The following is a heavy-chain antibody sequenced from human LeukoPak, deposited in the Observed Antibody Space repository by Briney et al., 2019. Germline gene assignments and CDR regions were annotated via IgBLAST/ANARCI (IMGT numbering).Heavy chain of an antibody. CDR2: ITGRGDRT. Sequence: GGSLRLSCVASGFTFSSYAMSWVSQAPGKGLEWVSAITGRGDRTYYADSVKGRFTISRDNSKSSLYLQMHSLRTEDTALYYCAKDIGSGSSRFSFDYWGQGTLVTVSS. CDR3: AKDIGSGSSRFSFDY. V-gene: IGHV3-23*01. D-gene: IGHD3-10*01. CDR1: GFTFSSYA. J-gene: IGHJ4*02.